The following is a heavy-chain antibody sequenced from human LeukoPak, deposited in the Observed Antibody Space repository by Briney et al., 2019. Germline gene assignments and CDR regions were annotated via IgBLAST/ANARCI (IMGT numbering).Heavy chain of an antibody. CDR2: IDPSDSYT. CDR1: GYSLASYW. J-gene: IGHJ4*02. Sequence: GESLKISCKGSGYSLASYWISWVRQMPGKGLEWMGRIDPSDSYTDYRPSFQGHVTMSADKSISTAYLQWSSLKASDTAMYYCARPDCSGGNCYLLIYWGQGSLVTVSS. D-gene: IGHD2-15*01. V-gene: IGHV5-10-1*01. CDR3: ARPDCSGGNCYLLIY.